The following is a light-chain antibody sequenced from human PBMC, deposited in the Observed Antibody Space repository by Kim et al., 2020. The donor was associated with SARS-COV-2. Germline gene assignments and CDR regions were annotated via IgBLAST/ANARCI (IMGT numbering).Light chain of an antibody. CDR1: QNINKY. J-gene: IGKJ4*01. CDR2: DAS. V-gene: IGKV1-33*01. Sequence: DIQMTQSPSSLSASVGDRVTITCQASQNINKYLNWYQQKPGRAPKLLIYDASNLQTGVPTRFSGRGSGTDFSFTISSLQPEDVATYYCQENDNLPALTFGGGTKVDIK. CDR3: QENDNLPALT.